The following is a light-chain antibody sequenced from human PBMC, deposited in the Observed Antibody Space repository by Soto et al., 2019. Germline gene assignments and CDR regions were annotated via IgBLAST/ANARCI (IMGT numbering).Light chain of an antibody. J-gene: IGKJ1*01. CDR3: QHRSAWPWT. CDR2: FAS. V-gene: IGKV3-11*01. Sequence: EIVLTQSPATLSLSPGDRATLSCRASHSVGSLLAWYQQKPGQAPRLLIYFASNRATGIPPRFSGSGSGTDFTLTIDSLEPADFALFYFQHRSAWPWTFGQGTRVEIK. CDR1: HSVGSL.